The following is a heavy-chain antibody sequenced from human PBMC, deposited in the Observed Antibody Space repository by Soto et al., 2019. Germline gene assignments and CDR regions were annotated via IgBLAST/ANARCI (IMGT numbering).Heavy chain of an antibody. J-gene: IGHJ3*02. CDR3: ADWGGLGVAGSAAFDM. V-gene: IGHV1-2*02. D-gene: IGHD3-3*01. Sequence: QLHLVQSGAVVKKPGASVTVSCSASGYPVTAYYMHWVRQAPGRGLEWMGGINPATGAAKYTQTFQGRVTMTRDTSTSTVFLELSGLKSEEPAVVYCADWGGLGVAGSAAFDMWGQGTLVTVSS. CDR2: INPATGAA. CDR1: GYPVTAYY.